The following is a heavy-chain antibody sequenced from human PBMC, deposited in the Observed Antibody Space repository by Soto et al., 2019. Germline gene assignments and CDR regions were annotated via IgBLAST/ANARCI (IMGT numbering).Heavy chain of an antibody. D-gene: IGHD5-12*01. J-gene: IGHJ5*02. CDR1: GFSLNNIRMG. CDR3: ARIEGYSGYYWFDP. Sequence: QVTLKESGPVLVKPTETLTLTCTVSGFSLNNIRMGVSWILQPPGKALEWLAHILANDEESYSPSLRSRLTISKDIFKSQVVLTMTNMDPVDTATYYCARIEGYSGYYWFDPWGPGTPVTVSS. V-gene: IGHV2-26*01. CDR2: ILANDEE.